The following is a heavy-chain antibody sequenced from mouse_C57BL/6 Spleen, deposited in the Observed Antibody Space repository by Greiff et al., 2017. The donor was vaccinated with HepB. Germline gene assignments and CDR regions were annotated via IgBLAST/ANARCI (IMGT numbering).Heavy chain of an antibody. V-gene: IGHV10-1*01. CDR2: IRSKSNNYAT. Sequence: DVQLQESGGGLVQPKGSLKLSCAASGFSFNTYAMNWVRQAPGKGLEWVARIRSKSNNYATYYADSVKDRFTISRDDSESMLYLQMNNLKTEDTAMYYCVRHGGKGFDYWGQGTTLTVSS. CDR1: GFSFNTYA. J-gene: IGHJ2*01. CDR3: VRHGGKGFDY.